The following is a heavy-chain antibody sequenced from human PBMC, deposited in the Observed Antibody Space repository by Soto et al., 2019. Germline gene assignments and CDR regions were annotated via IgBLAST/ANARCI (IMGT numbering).Heavy chain of an antibody. CDR3: ARDLYVDTALTYYYGMDV. Sequence: GGSLRLSCAASGFTFSSYAMHWVRQAPGKGLEWVAVISYDGSNKYYADSVKGRFTISRDNSKNTLYLQMNSLRAEDTAVYYCARDLYVDTALTYYYGMDVWGQGTTVTVSS. J-gene: IGHJ6*02. V-gene: IGHV3-30-3*01. CDR1: GFTFSSYA. CDR2: ISYDGSNK. D-gene: IGHD5-18*01.